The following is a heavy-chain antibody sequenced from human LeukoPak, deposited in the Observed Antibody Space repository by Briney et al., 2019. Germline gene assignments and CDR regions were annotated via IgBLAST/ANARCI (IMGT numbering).Heavy chain of an antibody. CDR1: GGSISSHY. V-gene: IGHV4-59*11. Sequence: SGTLSLTCTVSGGSISSHYWSWIRQPPGKGLEWIGYIYYSGSTNYNPSLKSRVTISVDTSKNQFSLKLSSVTAADTAVYYCARSAYSSSWSSWGQGTLVTVSS. J-gene: IGHJ5*02. CDR2: IYYSGST. CDR3: ARSAYSSSWSS. D-gene: IGHD6-13*01.